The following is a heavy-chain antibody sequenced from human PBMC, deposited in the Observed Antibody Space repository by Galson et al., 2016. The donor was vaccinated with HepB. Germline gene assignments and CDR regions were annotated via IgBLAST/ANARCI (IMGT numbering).Heavy chain of an antibody. J-gene: IGHJ3*02. Sequence: SLRLSCAASGILFGSYWMTWVRQAPGKGLEWVASIKQDGSEKYCVDSVKGRFTISRDNPKKSLSLEMNSLSAEDTAMYYCASSIVVIPAAIRFDAFDIWGQGTMVTVSS. V-gene: IGHV3-7*01. D-gene: IGHD2-2*02. CDR1: GILFGSYW. CDR2: IKQDGSEK. CDR3: ASSIVVIPAAIRFDAFDI.